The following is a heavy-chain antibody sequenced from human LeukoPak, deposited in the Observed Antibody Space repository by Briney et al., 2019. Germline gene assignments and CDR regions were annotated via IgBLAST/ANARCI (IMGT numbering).Heavy chain of an antibody. CDR1: GGTCSSYA. D-gene: IGHD4-17*01. Sequence: GASVKVSCKAAGGTCSSYAISWVRKAPGQGLEWMGRIIPILGIANYAQKFPGRVTITAEKSTSTAYMALSSLRSEDTAVSYCSLTVTTHYYYYGMDVWGQGTTVTVSS. V-gene: IGHV1-69*04. CDR3: SLTVTTHYYYYGMDV. CDR2: IIPILGIA. J-gene: IGHJ6*02.